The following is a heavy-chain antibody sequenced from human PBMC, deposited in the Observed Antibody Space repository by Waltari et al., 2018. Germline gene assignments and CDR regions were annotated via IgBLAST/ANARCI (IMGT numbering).Heavy chain of an antibody. J-gene: IGHJ6*03. V-gene: IGHV3-30*02. CDR3: AKGGIVGTVGPYYVDV. CDR1: GFQFADYS. Sequence: QGQLVESGGGVFQPGGSLTLSCEASGFQFADYSMHWVRQAPGKGLEWLAFIRYDSSMIYYAASVAGRFRISRDDALKTLQMRLTSLRVNDTAVYYCAKGGIVGTVGPYYVDVWGRGTSVIVSS. D-gene: IGHD2-21*01. CDR2: IRYDSSMI.